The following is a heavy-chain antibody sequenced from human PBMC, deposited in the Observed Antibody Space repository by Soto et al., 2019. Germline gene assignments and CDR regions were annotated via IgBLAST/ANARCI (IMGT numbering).Heavy chain of an antibody. Sequence: GASVKVSCKASGGTFSSYTISWVRQAPGQGLEWMGRIIPILGIANYAQKFQGRVTITADKSTSTAYMELSSLRSEDTAVYYCAREGQQLVLPYYYYYMDVWGKGTTVTVSS. J-gene: IGHJ6*03. D-gene: IGHD6-13*01. V-gene: IGHV1-69*04. CDR2: IIPILGIA. CDR3: AREGQQLVLPYYYYYMDV. CDR1: GGTFSSYT.